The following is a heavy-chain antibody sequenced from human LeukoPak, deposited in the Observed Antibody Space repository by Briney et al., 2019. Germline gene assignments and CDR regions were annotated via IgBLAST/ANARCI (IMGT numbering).Heavy chain of an antibody. J-gene: IGHJ6*03. V-gene: IGHV4-39*07. CDR3: KSDSGGSGYYYYMDV. CDR2: INHSGST. Sequence: PSETLSLTCTVSGGSVSSGSYYWGWIRQPPGKGLEWIGEINHSGSTNYNPSLKSRVTISVDTSKNQFSLKLSSVTAADTAVYYCKSDSGGSGYYYYMDVWGKGTTVTISS. D-gene: IGHD2-15*01. CDR1: GGSVSSGSYY.